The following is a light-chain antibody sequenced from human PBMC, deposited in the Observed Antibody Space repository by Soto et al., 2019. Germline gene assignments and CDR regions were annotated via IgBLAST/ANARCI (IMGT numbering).Light chain of an antibody. Sequence: DIQMTQSPSSLSASVGDTVTITCWASQSVSTWLAWYQQKPGKAPKLLIYDASKLESGVPSRFSGSGSGTERTLTISGLQAEDSATYYCQQYNSYTPTFGQGTTVEV. V-gene: IGKV1-5*01. J-gene: IGKJ1*01. CDR3: QQYNSYTPT. CDR2: DAS. CDR1: QSVSTW.